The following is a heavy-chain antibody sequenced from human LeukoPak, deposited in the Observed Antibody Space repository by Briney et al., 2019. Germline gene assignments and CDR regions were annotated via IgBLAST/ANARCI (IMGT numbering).Heavy chain of an antibody. CDR2: ISGGGGST. CDR1: GFTFSSYA. Sequence: GGSLRLYCAASGFTFSSYAMGWVRQFPGKGLEWVSAISGGGGSTYYADSVKGRFTISRDNSKNTLHLQMNSLTADDTAVYYCAKGPLIEVAGTTWGYWGQGALVTVSS. V-gene: IGHV3-23*01. CDR3: AKGPLIEVAGTTWGY. J-gene: IGHJ4*02. D-gene: IGHD6-19*01.